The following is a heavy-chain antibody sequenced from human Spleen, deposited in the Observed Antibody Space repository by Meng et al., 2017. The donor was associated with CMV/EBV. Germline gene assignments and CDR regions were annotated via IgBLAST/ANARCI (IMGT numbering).Heavy chain of an antibody. CDR2: ISAYNGNT. J-gene: IGHJ4*02. CDR1: GYTFTSYG. V-gene: IGHV1-18*01. D-gene: IGHD2-15*01. Sequence: SVKVSCKASGYTFTSYGISWVRQAPGQGLEWMGWISAYNGNTNYAQKLQGRVIMTTDTSTTTAYMELRSLTSDDTAVYYCARDSRQGFCTGGSCYCDYWGQGTLVTVSS. CDR3: ARDSRQGFCTGGSCYCDY.